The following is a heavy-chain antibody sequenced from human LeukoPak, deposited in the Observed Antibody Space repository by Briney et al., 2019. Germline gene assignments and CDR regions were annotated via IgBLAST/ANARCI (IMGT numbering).Heavy chain of an antibody. CDR1: GGTFSSYA. CDR3: AGGYDSSGYYGMDV. J-gene: IGHJ6*02. Sequence: SVKVSCRASGGTFSSYAISWVRQAPGQGLEWMGGIIPIFGTANYAQRFQGRVTITADESTSTAYMELSSLRSEDTAVYYCAGGYDSSGYYGMDVWGQGTTVTVSS. V-gene: IGHV1-69*13. CDR2: IIPIFGTA. D-gene: IGHD3-22*01.